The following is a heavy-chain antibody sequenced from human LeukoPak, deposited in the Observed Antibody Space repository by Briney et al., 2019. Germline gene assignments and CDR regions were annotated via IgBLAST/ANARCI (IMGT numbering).Heavy chain of an antibody. D-gene: IGHD3-10*01. Sequence: PGGSLRLSCTASGFTFDDYAMTWVRQAPGKGLEWLGSIRSRGYGGTTEYAASMKGRFTISRDDYRGIAYLQMNSLNTEDTAVYYCTRDIRGSGTYRQLYFDYWGQGALVTVSS. CDR2: IRSRGYGGTT. CDR1: GFTFDDYA. J-gene: IGHJ4*02. V-gene: IGHV3-49*04. CDR3: TRDIRGSGTYRQLYFDY.